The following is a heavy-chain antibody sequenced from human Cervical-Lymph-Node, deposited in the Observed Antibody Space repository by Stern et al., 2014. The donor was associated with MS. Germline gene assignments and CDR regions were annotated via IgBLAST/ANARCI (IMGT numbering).Heavy chain of an antibody. CDR2: IYTSGNT. D-gene: IGHD6-19*01. Sequence: QLQLQESGPGLVKPSQTLSLSCTVSGGSITSGTYYWSWIRQPAGKGLEWIGRIYTSGNTVYNPSLKSRLTISVDTSKNQYSRKLTSVTAADTAVYYCAREAVAADNNWFDPWGQGTLVAVSS. CDR3: AREAVAADNNWFDP. J-gene: IGHJ5*02. CDR1: GGSITSGTYY. V-gene: IGHV4-61*02.